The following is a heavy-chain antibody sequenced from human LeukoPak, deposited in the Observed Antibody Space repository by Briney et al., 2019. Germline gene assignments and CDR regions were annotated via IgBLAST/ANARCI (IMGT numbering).Heavy chain of an antibody. CDR1: GYTFTGYY. J-gene: IGHJ3*02. CDR2: ISAYNGNT. CDR3: ARDPQYYYGSGRNPNAFDI. D-gene: IGHD3-10*01. Sequence: ASVKVSCTASGYTFTGYYMHWVRQAPGQGLEWMGWISAYNGNTNYAQKLQGRVTMTTDTSTSTAYMELRSLRSDDTAVYYCARDPQYYYGSGRNPNAFDIWGQGTMVTVSS. V-gene: IGHV1-18*04.